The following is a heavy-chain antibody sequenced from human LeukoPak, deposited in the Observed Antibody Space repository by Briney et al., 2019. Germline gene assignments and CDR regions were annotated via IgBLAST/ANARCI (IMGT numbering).Heavy chain of an antibody. CDR1: GGSISSGDYY. D-gene: IGHD3-16*02. V-gene: IGHV4-30-4*01. J-gene: IGHJ4*02. Sequence: PSETLSLTCTVSGGSISSGDYYWSWIRQPPGKGLEWIGYIYYSGSTNYNPSLKSRVTISVDTSKDQFSLKLSSVTAADTAVYYCARGKGSRRIMITFGGVIPPHYFDYWGQGTLVTVSS. CDR2: IYYSGST. CDR3: ARGKGSRRIMITFGGVIPPHYFDY.